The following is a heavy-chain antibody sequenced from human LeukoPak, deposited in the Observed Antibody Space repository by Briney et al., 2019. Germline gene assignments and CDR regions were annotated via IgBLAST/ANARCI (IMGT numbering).Heavy chain of an antibody. J-gene: IGHJ5*02. CDR1: GGSISSSSYY. CDR2: IYHSGST. CDR3: ARVAWSGYYWFDP. V-gene: IGHV4-39*07. Sequence: PSETLSLTCTVSGGSISSSSYYWGWIRQPPGKGLEWIGSIYHSGSTYYNPSLKSRVTISVDTSKNQFSLKLSFVTAADTALYYCARVAWSGYYWFDPWGQGTLVTVSS. D-gene: IGHD3-3*01.